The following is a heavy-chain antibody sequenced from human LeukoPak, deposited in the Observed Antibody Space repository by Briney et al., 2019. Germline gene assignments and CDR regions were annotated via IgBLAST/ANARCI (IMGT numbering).Heavy chain of an antibody. J-gene: IGHJ4*02. CDR3: ARDRIKSGSYYFDY. CDR1: AFTFSDYS. D-gene: IGHD1-26*01. CDR2: ISGRSSTI. Sequence: GSLRLSCAASAFTFSDYSMNWVRQAPGKGLEWISYISGRSSTIYYADSVKGRFTISRDNAKNSMYLQMDSLRAEDTAVYYCARDRIKSGSYYFDYWGQGTLVTVSS. V-gene: IGHV3-48*01.